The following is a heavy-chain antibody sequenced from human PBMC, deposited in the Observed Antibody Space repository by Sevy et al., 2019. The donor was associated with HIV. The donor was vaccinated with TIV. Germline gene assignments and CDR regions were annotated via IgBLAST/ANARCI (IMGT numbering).Heavy chain of an antibody. J-gene: IGHJ1*01. CDR3: ARGGRSGYYYNY. V-gene: IGHV4-59*01. D-gene: IGHD3-22*01. Sequence: SETLSLTCTVSGGSISSYYWSWIRQPPGKGLEWIGYIYYSGSTNYNPSLKSRVTISLDTSKNQFSLRLSSITAADMAVYYCARGGRSGYYYNYWGQGTLVTVSS. CDR2: IYYSGST. CDR1: GGSISSYY.